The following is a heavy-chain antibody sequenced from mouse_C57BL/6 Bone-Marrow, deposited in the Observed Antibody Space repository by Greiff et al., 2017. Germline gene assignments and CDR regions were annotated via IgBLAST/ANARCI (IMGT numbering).Heavy chain of an antibody. V-gene: IGHV5-17*01. Sequence: EVQLQESGGGLVKPGGSLKLSCAASGFTFSDYGMHWVRQAPEKGLEWVAYLRSGSSTLYYADPVKGRFTISRDNAKNTLCLQMTRLRSEDTAMYYCASTVAHWYFDVWCTGTTVTGSS. CDR2: LRSGSSTL. CDR1: GFTFSDYG. D-gene: IGHD1-1*01. J-gene: IGHJ1*03. CDR3: ASTVAHWYFDV.